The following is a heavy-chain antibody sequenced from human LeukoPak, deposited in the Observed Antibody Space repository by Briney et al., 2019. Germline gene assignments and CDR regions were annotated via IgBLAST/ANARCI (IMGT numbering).Heavy chain of an antibody. V-gene: IGHV3-21*01. CDR1: GFTFSSYS. CDR2: ISSSSSYI. J-gene: IGHJ3*02. CDR3: ARDRGSEYYYDSSGYYPDAFDI. Sequence: GGSLRLSCAASGFTFSSYSMNWVRQAPGKGLEWVSSISSSSSYIYYADSVKGRFTISRDNGKHSLYLQVNSLSAEDTAVYYCARDRGSEYYYDSSGYYPDAFDIWGQGTMVTVSS. D-gene: IGHD3-22*01.